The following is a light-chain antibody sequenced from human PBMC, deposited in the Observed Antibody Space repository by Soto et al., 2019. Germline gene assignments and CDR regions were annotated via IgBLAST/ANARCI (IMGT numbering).Light chain of an antibody. Sequence: QSVLTQPPSASGTPGQRVTISCSGSSSNIGSNTVNWYQQLPGTAPKLLIYTNNQRPSGVPDRFSGSKSGTSASLAISGLQSEDEADYYCAAWDDSLNGGIFGTGTRSPS. CDR1: SSNIGSNT. CDR2: TNN. V-gene: IGLV1-44*01. CDR3: AAWDDSLNGGI. J-gene: IGLJ1*01.